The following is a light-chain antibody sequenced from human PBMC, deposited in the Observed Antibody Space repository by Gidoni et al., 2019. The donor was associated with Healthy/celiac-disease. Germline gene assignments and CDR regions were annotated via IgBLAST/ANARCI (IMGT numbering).Light chain of an antibody. CDR3: QQSYSTPIT. V-gene: IGKV1-39*01. CDR2: AAS. CDR1: QSISSY. J-gene: IGKJ5*01. Sequence: SPSSLSASVGDRVTITCRASQSISSYLNWYQQKPGKAPKLLIYAASSLQSGVPSRFSGSGSGTDFTLTISSLQPEDFATYYCQQSYSTPITFGQGTRLEIK.